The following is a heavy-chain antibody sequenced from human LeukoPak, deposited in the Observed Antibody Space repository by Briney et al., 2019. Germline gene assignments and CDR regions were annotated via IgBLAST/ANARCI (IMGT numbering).Heavy chain of an antibody. CDR2: IKQDGSEK. Sequence: PGGSLRLSCAASGFTFSSYWMSWVRQAPGKGLEWVANIKQDGSEKYYVDSVKGRFTISRDNAENSLYLQMNSLRAEDTAVYYCARTDYDILTGYYNDGPYYFDYWGRGTLVTVSS. J-gene: IGHJ4*02. V-gene: IGHV3-7*01. CDR1: GFTFSSYW. D-gene: IGHD3-9*01. CDR3: ARTDYDILTGYYNDGPYYFDY.